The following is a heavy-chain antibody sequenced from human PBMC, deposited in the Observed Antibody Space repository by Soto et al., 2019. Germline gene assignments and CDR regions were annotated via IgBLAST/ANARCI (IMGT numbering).Heavy chain of an antibody. CDR1: GFTVSSNY. CDR2: IYSGGST. V-gene: IGHV3-66*01. CDR3: ARSGAVADSYDY. J-gene: IGHJ4*02. Sequence: GGSLRLSCAASGFTVSSNYMNWVRQAPGKGLEWVSVIYSGGSTYYADSVKGRFTISRDNSKNTLYLQMNSLRAEDTAVYYCARSGAVADSYDYWGQGTLVTVSS. D-gene: IGHD6-19*01.